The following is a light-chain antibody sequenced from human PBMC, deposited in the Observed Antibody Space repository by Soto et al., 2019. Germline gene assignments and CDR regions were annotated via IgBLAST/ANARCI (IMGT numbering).Light chain of an antibody. CDR2: GAS. Sequence: EVVMTQSPATLSVSPGERATLSCRASESVSSNLAWYQQRPGQAPRLVIYGASTRATGIPARFSGSGSGTEFTLTISSLQSEDFAVYYCQQYNNWPPITFGQGTRLEIK. CDR3: QQYNNWPPIT. V-gene: IGKV3-15*01. CDR1: ESVSSN. J-gene: IGKJ5*01.